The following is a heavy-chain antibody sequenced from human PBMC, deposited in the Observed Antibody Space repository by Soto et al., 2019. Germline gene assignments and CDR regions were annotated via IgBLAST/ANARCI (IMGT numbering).Heavy chain of an antibody. J-gene: IGHJ5*02. D-gene: IGHD2-15*01. V-gene: IGHV4-30-4*01. Sequence: PSETLSLTCTVSGGSISSGDYYWSWIRQPPGKGLEWIGYIYYSGSTYYNPSLKSRVTISVDTSKNQFSLKLSSVTAAGTAVYYCARSKVAYQPLLSFDPWGQGTLVTVSS. CDR3: ARSKVAYQPLLSFDP. CDR1: GGSISSGDYY. CDR2: IYYSGST.